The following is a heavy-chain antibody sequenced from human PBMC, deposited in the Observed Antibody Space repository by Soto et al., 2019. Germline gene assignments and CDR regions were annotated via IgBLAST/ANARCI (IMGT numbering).Heavy chain of an antibody. D-gene: IGHD5-12*01. CDR3: ARGGGYSGYNFDY. CDR1: GGTFSSYT. CDR2: IIPILGIA. J-gene: IGHJ4*02. V-gene: IGHV1-69*02. Sequence: QVQLVQSGAEVKKPGSSVKVSCKASGGTFSSYTISWVRQAPGQGLEWMGRIIPILGIANYAQKFQGRVTITADKSTSTSYMELSILRSEDTAVYYCARGGGYSGYNFDYWGQGTLVTVSS.